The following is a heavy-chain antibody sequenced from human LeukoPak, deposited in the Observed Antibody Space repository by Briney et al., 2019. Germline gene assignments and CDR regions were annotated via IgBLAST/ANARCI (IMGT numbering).Heavy chain of an antibody. D-gene: IGHD5-12*01. Sequence: TGGSLRLSCSASGFTFSSYAMHWVRQAPGKGLEYVSAISSNGGSTYYADSVKGRFTISRDNSKNTLYLQMSSLRAEDTAVYYCAKDRGYSGFPTFDYWGQRTLVTVSS. CDR2: ISSNGGST. J-gene: IGHJ4*02. V-gene: IGHV3-64D*09. CDR1: GFTFSSYA. CDR3: AKDRGYSGFPTFDY.